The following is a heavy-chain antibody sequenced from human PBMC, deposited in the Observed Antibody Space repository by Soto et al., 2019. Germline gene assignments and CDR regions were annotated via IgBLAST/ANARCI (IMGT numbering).Heavy chain of an antibody. J-gene: IGHJ4*02. D-gene: IGHD6-13*01. V-gene: IGHV4-59*01. CDR2: IYYSGST. Sequence: SETLSLTCTVSGGSISSYYWSWIRQPPGKGLEWIGYIYYSGSTNYNPSLKSRVTISVDTSKNQFSLKLSSVTAADTAVYYCARGLIAAAGTGFDYWGQGTLVTVSS. CDR3: ARGLIAAAGTGFDY. CDR1: GGSISSYY.